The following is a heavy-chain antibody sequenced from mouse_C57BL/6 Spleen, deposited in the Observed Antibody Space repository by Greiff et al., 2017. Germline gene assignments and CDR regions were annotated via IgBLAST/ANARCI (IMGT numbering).Heavy chain of an antibody. J-gene: IGHJ1*03. Sequence: EVKLMESGEGLVKPGGSLKLSCAASGFTFSSYAMSWVRQTPEKRLEWVAYISSGGDYIYYADTVKGRFTISRDNARNTLYLQMSSLKSEDTAMYYCTRDHDYDVPRYFDVWGTGTTVTVSS. V-gene: IGHV5-9-1*02. CDR1: GFTFSSYA. D-gene: IGHD2-4*01. CDR3: TRDHDYDVPRYFDV. CDR2: ISSGGDYI.